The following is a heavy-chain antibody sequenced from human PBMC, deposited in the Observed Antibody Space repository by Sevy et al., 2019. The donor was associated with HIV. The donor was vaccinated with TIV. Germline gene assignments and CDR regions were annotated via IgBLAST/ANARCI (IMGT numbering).Heavy chain of an antibody. J-gene: IGHJ4*02. CDR1: GFTFSSYA. D-gene: IGHD4-17*01. CDR2: ISYDGSNK. V-gene: IGHV3-30*04. Sequence: QLGGSLRLSCAASGFTFSSYAMHWVRQAPGKGLEWVAVISYDGSNKYYADSVKGRFTISRDNSKNTLYLQMNSLRAEDTAVYYCARDLVATVTSRGYFDYWGQGTLVTVSS. CDR3: ARDLVATVTSRGYFDY.